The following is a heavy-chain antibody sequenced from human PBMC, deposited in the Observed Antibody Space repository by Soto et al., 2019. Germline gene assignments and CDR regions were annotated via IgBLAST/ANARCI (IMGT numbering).Heavy chain of an antibody. V-gene: IGHV3-74*01. Sequence: EVQLVESGGGLVQPGGCLRLSCAASGFTLRSYWMHWVRQVSGKGLVWVSRISGDGNITTYADSVKGRFTISRDNANNTLYLPLRVLRAEVTALYYCERDTASIGGSCDHWGKWALVVVSS. D-gene: IGHD5-12*01. J-gene: IGHJ4*02. CDR3: ERDTASIGGSCDH. CDR2: ISGDGNIT. CDR1: GFTLRSYW.